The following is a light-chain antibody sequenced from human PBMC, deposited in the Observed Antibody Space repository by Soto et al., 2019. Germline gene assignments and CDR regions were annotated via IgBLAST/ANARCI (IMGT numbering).Light chain of an antibody. V-gene: IGKV1-5*03. CDR1: QSVSSN. CDR3: QHYNSYPYT. Sequence: DIQMTQSPSTLSASVGDRVTITCRASQSVSSNLAWYQQTPGKAPKLLIHKASSLESGVPSRFSGSGSGTEFTLTISTLQPDDFATYYCQHYNSYPYTFGQGTKLEIK. J-gene: IGKJ2*01. CDR2: KAS.